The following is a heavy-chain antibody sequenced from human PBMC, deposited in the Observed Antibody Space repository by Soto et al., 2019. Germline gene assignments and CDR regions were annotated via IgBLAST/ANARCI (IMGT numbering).Heavy chain of an antibody. Sequence: VRLLESGGGLAQPGGSRRLSCAASGFTFSSSAMNWVRQAPGKGLAWVSSIRVGGGDTFYADSVRGRFTVSRDISRNTLYLQMNSLRAEDTAIYYCAKCSVGTVRTSGWCNWFDPWGQGTLVTVSS. V-gene: IGHV3-23*01. D-gene: IGHD6-19*01. CDR1: GFTFSSSA. J-gene: IGHJ5*02. CDR3: AKCSVGTVRTSGWCNWFDP. CDR2: IRVGGGDT.